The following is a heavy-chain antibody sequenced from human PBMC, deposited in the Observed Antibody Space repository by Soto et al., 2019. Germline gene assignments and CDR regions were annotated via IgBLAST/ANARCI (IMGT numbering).Heavy chain of an antibody. CDR2: LSGSGTST. J-gene: IGHJ4*02. D-gene: IGHD6-19*01. Sequence: GGSLRLSCAASGSSFVNYAMNWVRQAPGKGLEWVSGLSGSGTSTYYADSVKGRFTISRDNSRDTLFLQMNSLTADDTAVYYCAKATTNGGWFNPFDSWGQGALVTVSS. CDR1: GSSFVNYA. V-gene: IGHV3-23*01. CDR3: AKATTNGGWFNPFDS.